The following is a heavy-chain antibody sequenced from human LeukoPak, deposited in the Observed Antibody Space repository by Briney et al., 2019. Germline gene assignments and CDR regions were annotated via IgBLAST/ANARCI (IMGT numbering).Heavy chain of an antibody. V-gene: IGHV4-39*01. CDR1: GGSTSSGDYY. Sequence: SETLSLTCTVSGGSTSSGDYYWGWIRQAPGMGLEWIGSIYYDGDTYYNPPLKSRVTMSIDTSKNYFSVRLSSMTAADTAVYYCARHQAGARYRFDYWGQGNLVTVSS. J-gene: IGHJ4*02. CDR2: IYYDGDT. CDR3: ARHQAGARYRFDY. D-gene: IGHD1-26*01.